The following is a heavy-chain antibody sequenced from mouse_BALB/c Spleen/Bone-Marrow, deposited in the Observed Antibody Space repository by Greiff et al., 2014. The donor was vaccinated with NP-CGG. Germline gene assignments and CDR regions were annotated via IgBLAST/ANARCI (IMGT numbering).Heavy chain of an antibody. J-gene: IGHJ3*01. CDR1: GFNIKDTY. V-gene: IGHV14-3*02. CDR3: ARWLPLAY. D-gene: IGHD2-2*01. Sequence: DVQLVESGAELVKPGASAKLSCTASGFNIKDTYMHWVKQRPEQGLEWIGRIDPANGNTKYDPKFQGKATITADTSSNTAYLQLSSLTSEDTAVYYCARWLPLAYWGQGTLVTVSA. CDR2: IDPANGNT.